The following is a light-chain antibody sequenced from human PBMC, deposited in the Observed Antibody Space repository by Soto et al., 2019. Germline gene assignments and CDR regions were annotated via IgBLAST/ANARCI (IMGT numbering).Light chain of an antibody. CDR1: SSDVGSYNL. CDR2: EVS. J-gene: IGLJ1*01. CDR3: CSYAGSSTFEV. Sequence: QSVLTQPASVSGSPGQSITISCTGTSSDVGSYNLVSWYQQHPGKAPKPMIYEVSKRPSGVSNRFSGSKSGNTASLTISGLQAEDEADYYCCSYAGSSTFEVFGTGTKVTVL. V-gene: IGLV2-23*02.